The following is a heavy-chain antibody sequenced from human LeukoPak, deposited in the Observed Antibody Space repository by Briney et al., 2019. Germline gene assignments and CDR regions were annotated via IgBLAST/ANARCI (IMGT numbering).Heavy chain of an antibody. CDR2: IYYSGST. D-gene: IGHD3-10*01. Sequence: PSETLSLTCTVSGGSISSHYWSWIRQPPGKGLEWIGYIYYSGSTNYNPSLKSRVTISVDTSKNQFSLKLSSVTAADTAVYYCARGDRQEYYFDYWGQGTLVTVSS. CDR3: ARGDRQEYYFDY. J-gene: IGHJ4*02. CDR1: GGSISSHY. V-gene: IGHV4-59*11.